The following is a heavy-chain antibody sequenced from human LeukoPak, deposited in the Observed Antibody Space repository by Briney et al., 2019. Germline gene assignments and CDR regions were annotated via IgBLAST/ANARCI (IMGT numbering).Heavy chain of an antibody. CDR3: ARDWRDSSGKFPNDAFDI. D-gene: IGHD3-22*01. CDR2: NSSSGSI. CDR1: GFTFSDNY. V-gene: IGHV3-11*04. J-gene: IGHJ3*02. Sequence: GESLRLSCAASGFTFSDNYISWIRQAPGKGLEWVSYNSSSGSIYYSDSVKGRFTISRDNAKNSLYLQMNSLRAEDTAVYYCARDWRDSSGKFPNDAFDIWGQGTMVTVSS.